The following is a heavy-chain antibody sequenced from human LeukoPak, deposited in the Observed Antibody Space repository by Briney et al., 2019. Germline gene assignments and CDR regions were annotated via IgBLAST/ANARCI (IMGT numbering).Heavy chain of an antibody. V-gene: IGHV3-23*01. CDR1: GFTFSSYA. CDR2: ISGSGGST. J-gene: IGHJ6*03. D-gene: IGHD1-1*01. CDR3: AKVQDDLSYPYYYYMDV. Sequence: GGSLILSCAASGFTFSSYAMSWVRQAPGKGLEWVSAISGSGGSTYYADSVKGRFTITRDNSKNTLYLQMNSLRAEDTAVYYCAKVQDDLSYPYYYYMDVWGKGTTVTVSS.